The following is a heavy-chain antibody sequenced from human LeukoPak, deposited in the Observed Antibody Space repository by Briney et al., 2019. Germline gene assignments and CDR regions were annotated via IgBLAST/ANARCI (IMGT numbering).Heavy chain of an antibody. D-gene: IGHD4-23*01. Sequence: GGSLRLSCAASGFTFSSYSMNWVRQAPGKGLEWVSSISSSSSYIYYADSVKGRFTISRDNAKNSLYLQMNSLRAEDTAVYYCARDRDYGGPLFDYWGQGTLVTVSS. V-gene: IGHV3-21*04. CDR3: ARDRDYGGPLFDY. CDR1: GFTFSSYS. J-gene: IGHJ4*02. CDR2: ISSSSSYI.